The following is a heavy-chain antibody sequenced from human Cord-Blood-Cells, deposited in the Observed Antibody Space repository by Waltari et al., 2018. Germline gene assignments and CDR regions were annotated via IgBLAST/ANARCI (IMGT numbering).Heavy chain of an antibody. CDR3: ARESIAARFAFDI. V-gene: IGHV1-2*06. D-gene: IGHD6-6*01. J-gene: IGHJ3*02. Sequence: QVQLVQSGAEVKKPGASVKVSCKASGYTFTGYYMHWVRQAPGQGLEWMGRINPNSGGTNYAQKFKGRVTMTRDTSISTAYMELSRLRSDDTAVYYCARESIAARFAFDIWGQGTMVTVSS. CDR1: GYTFTGYY. CDR2: INPNSGGT.